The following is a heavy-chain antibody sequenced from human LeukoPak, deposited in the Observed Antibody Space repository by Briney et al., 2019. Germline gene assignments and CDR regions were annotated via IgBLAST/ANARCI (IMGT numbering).Heavy chain of an antibody. V-gene: IGHV4-34*01. CDR3: ARYLRPRVGGFDP. D-gene: IGHD3-10*01. Sequence: PSETLSLTCTVSGGSISSYYWSWIRQPPGKGLEWIGEINHGGSTNYNPSLKSRVTISVDTSKNQFSLKLSSVTAADTAVYYCARYLRPRVGGFDPWGQGTLVTVSS. CDR2: INHGGST. J-gene: IGHJ5*02. CDR1: GGSISSYY.